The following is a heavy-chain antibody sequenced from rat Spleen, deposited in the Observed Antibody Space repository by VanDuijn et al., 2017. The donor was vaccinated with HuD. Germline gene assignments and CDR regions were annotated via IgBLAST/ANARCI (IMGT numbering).Heavy chain of an antibody. CDR1: GFTFSDYF. D-gene: IGHD1-2*01. CDR2: ISFDGSST. CDR3: ARHRQLSSYYWYFDF. Sequence: EVQLVESDGGLVQPGRSLKLSCAASGFTFSDYFMAWVRQAPTKGLEWVATISFDGSSTYYRDSVKGRFTISRDNANSTLYLQMDSLRSEDTATYYCARHRQLSSYYWYFDFWGPGTMVTVSS. V-gene: IGHV5-29*01. J-gene: IGHJ1*01.